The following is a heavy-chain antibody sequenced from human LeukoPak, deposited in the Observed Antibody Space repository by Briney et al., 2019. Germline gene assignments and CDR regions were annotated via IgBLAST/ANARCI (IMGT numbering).Heavy chain of an antibody. CDR2: IYYSGST. J-gene: IGHJ6*03. Sequence: SETLSLTCTVSGGSISGSSYYWGWIRQPPGKGLEWIGSIYYSGSTYYNPSLKSRVTISVDTSKNQFSLKLSSVTAADTAVYYCARLRPKTTVTTEYYLDVWGKGTTVTASS. CDR3: ARLRPKTTVTTEYYLDV. V-gene: IGHV4-39*01. D-gene: IGHD4-17*01. CDR1: GGSISGSSYY.